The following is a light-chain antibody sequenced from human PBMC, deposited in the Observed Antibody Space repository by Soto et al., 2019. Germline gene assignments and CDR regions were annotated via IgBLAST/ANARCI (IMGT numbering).Light chain of an antibody. Sequence: RQSPATLSVSPGEGATLSCRASQGIGDTLAWYQHKPGQTPRLLIYAASTLQSGVPSRFSGSGSGTDFTLTISSLQPEDFATYYCQQLNSYPRTFGQGTKVDIK. CDR1: QGIGDT. V-gene: IGKV1-9*01. J-gene: IGKJ1*01. CDR2: AAS. CDR3: QQLNSYPRT.